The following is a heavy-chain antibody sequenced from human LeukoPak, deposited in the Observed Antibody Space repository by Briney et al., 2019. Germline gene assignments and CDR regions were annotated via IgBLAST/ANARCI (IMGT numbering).Heavy chain of an antibody. CDR3: ARANFLYCSSTTCLFDY. D-gene: IGHD2-2*01. CDR2: INPNDGDT. Sequence: GASVKVSCKASGYTFTYYYMHWVRQAPGQGVEWMGWINPNDGDTNYAQKFQGRVTMTRDTSISTAHMEVSRLLSDDTAVYYCARANFLYCSSTTCLFDYCGQGTLVTVSS. CDR1: GYTFTYYY. J-gene: IGHJ4*02. V-gene: IGHV1-2*02.